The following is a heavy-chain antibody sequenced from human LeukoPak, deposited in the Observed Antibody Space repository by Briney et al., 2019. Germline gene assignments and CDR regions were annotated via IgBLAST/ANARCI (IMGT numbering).Heavy chain of an antibody. CDR1: GGTFSSYA. J-gene: IGHJ4*02. CDR2: IIPIFGTA. D-gene: IGHD1-26*01. V-gene: IGHV1-69*01. Sequence: SVKVSCKASGGTFSSYAISWVRQAPGQGLEWMGGIIPIFGTANYAQKFQGRVTITADESTSTAYMELSSLRSEDTAVYYCAIPLVVGATTPFDYWGQGTLVTVSS. CDR3: AIPLVVGATTPFDY.